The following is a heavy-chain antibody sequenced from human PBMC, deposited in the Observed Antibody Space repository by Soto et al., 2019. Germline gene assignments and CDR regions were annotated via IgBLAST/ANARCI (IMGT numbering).Heavy chain of an antibody. CDR3: ARWGIAAGDY. CDR1: GFTFSSYG. CDR2: IWYDGSNK. J-gene: IGHJ4*02. Sequence: QVQLVESGGGVVQPGRSLRLSCAASGFTFSSYGMHWVRQAPGKGLEWVAVIWYDGSNKYYADTVKGRFTISRDNSKNTLYVQMNSLRGEYTAVYYCARWGIAAGDYWGQGTLVTVSS. D-gene: IGHD6-13*01. V-gene: IGHV3-33*01.